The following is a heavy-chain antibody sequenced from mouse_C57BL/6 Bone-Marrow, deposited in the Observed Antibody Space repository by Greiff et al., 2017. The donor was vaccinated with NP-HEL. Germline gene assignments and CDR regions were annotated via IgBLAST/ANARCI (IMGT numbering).Heavy chain of an antibody. J-gene: IGHJ3*01. CDR3: ASPYDYDVAWFAY. CDR1: GFTFSSYG. CDR2: ISSGGSYT. D-gene: IGHD2-4*01. Sequence: EVQVVESGGDLVKPGGSLKLSCAASGFTFSSYGMSWVRQTPDKRLEWVATISSGGSYTYYPDSVKGRFTISRDNAKNTRYLQMSSLKSEDTAMYYCASPYDYDVAWFAYWGQGTLVTVSA. V-gene: IGHV5-6*01.